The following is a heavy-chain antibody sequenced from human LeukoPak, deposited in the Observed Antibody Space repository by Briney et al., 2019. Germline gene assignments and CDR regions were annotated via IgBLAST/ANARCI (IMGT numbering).Heavy chain of an antibody. CDR2: IYYSGST. CDR1: GGSISSYY. D-gene: IGHD5-18*01. J-gene: IGHJ5*02. V-gene: IGHV4-59*01. Sequence: SETLSLTCTVSGGSISSYYWSWIRQPPGKGQEWIGYIYYSGSTNYNPSLKSRVTISVDTSKNQFSLKLSSVTAADTAVYYCARVVDTAMSPWSQGTLVTVSS. CDR3: ARVVDTAMSP.